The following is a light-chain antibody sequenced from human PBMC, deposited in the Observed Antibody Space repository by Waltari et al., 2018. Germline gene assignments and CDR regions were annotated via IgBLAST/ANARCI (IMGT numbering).Light chain of an antibody. CDR3: QSYDRSLSGYV. CDR2: GNS. V-gene: IGLV1-40*01. J-gene: IGLJ1*01. Sequence: QSVLTQPPSVSGAPGQRVTISCTGSSSNIGAGYYVHWYQHLPRTAPKLLIYGNSNRPSGVPDRFSDSKSGTSASLAISGLQAEDEADYYCQSYDRSLSGYVFGSGTKVTVL. CDR1: SSNIGAGYY.